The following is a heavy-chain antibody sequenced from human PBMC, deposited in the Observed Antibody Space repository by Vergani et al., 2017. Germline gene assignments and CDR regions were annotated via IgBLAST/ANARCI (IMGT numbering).Heavy chain of an antibody. Sequence: EVQLVESGGGLVKPGGSLRLSCAASGFTLSSYSMNWVRQAPGKGLEWVSSISSSSSYIYYADSVKGRFTISRDNAKNSLYLQMNSRGAEDTAVYYCARDQFDSYCLDYWGQGTLVTVSS. CDR1: GFTLSSYS. J-gene: IGHJ4*02. D-gene: IGHD5-18*01. CDR3: ARDQFDSYCLDY. V-gene: IGHV3-21*01. CDR2: ISSSSSYI.